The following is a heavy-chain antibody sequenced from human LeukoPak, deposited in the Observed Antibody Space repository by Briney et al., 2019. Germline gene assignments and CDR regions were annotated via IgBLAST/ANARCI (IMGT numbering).Heavy chain of an antibody. J-gene: IGHJ4*02. CDR3: ASSVGAIGPFDY. V-gene: IGHV3-21*01. D-gene: IGHD1-26*01. Sequence: GGSLRLSCAASGFTFSSYSMNWVRQAPGKGLEWVSSISSSSSYIYYADSVKGRFTISRDNAKNSLYLQMNSLRAEDTAVYYCASSVGAIGPFDYWGQGTLVTVSS. CDR2: ISSSSSYI. CDR1: GFTFSSYS.